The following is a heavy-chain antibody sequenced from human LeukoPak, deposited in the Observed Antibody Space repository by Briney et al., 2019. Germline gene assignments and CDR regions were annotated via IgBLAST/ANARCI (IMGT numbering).Heavy chain of an antibody. CDR1: GLTFRSYE. J-gene: IGHJ6*04. Sequence: GGSLRLSCAASGLTFRSYEMNWVRQAPGKGLEWVSYISSSGSTIYYADSVKGRFTISRDNAKNSLYLQMNSLRAEDTAVYYCAELGITMIGGVWGKGTTVTISS. CDR3: AELGITMIGGV. CDR2: ISSSGSTI. D-gene: IGHD3-10*02. V-gene: IGHV3-48*03.